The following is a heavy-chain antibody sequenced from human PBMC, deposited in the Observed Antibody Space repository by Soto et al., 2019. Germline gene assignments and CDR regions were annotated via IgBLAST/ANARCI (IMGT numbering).Heavy chain of an antibody. V-gene: IGHV1-2*02. Sequence: ASVKVSCKASGYTFTGYYIHWVRQARGQGLEWMGLINPKSGGTTYAQKFQGRVTLTRDTSMTTAYMELNRLRSDDTAMYYCARAVYFEGFEIWAQGTMVAVSS. J-gene: IGHJ3*02. D-gene: IGHD3-9*01. CDR1: GYTFTGYY. CDR2: INPKSGGT. CDR3: ARAVYFEGFEI.